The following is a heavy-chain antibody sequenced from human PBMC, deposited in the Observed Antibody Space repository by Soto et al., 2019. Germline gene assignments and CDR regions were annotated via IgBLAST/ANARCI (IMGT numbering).Heavy chain of an antibody. V-gene: IGHV3-15*07. CDR2: IKSKTDGGTT. J-gene: IGHJ5*02. D-gene: IGHD3-10*01. Sequence: PGGSLRLSCAASGFTFSNAWMNWVRQAPGKGLEWVGRIKSKTDGGTTDYAAPVKGRFTISRDDSKNTLYLQMNSLKTEDTAVYYCTTALTMVRGFIDWFDPWGQGTLVTVSS. CDR3: TTALTMVRGFIDWFDP. CDR1: GFTFSNAW.